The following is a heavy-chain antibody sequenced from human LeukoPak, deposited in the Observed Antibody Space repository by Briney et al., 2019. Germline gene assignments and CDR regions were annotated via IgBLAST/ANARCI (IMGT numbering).Heavy chain of an antibody. CDR1: GGSISSYY. V-gene: IGHV4-59*08. CDR3: ARHGGYSSGWYGGKGFDY. J-gene: IGHJ4*02. CDR2: IYYSGST. Sequence: KSSEALSLTCTVSGGSISSYYWSWIRQPPGKGLEWIGYIYYSGSTNYNPSLKSRVTISVDTSKNQFSLKLSSVTAADTAVYYCARHGGYSSGWYGGKGFDYWGQGTLVTVSS. D-gene: IGHD6-19*01.